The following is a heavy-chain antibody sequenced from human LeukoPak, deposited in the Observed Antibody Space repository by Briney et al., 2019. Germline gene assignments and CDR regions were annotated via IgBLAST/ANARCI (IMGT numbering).Heavy chain of an antibody. Sequence: ASVKVSCKASGGTFSSYTISWVRQAPGQGLEWMGRIIPILGIANYAQKFQGRVTLTADKSTSTAYMELSSLRSEDTAVYYCARERYYDSSGHFHFDYWGQGTLVTVSS. J-gene: IGHJ4*02. D-gene: IGHD3-22*01. CDR1: GGTFSSYT. CDR3: ARERYYDSSGHFHFDY. V-gene: IGHV1-69*04. CDR2: IIPILGIA.